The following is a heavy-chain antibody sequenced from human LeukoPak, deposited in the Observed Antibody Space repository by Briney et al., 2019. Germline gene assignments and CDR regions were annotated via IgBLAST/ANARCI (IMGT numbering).Heavy chain of an antibody. Sequence: PGGSLRLSCAASGFTFSSHGMHWVRQAPGKGLEWVAFIRHDGSNKYYADSVKGRFTISRDNSKNMLYLQMDTLRAEDTALYYCAKDPGASVSGFYMDVWGKGTTVIDSS. CDR1: GFTFSSHG. V-gene: IGHV3-30*02. D-gene: IGHD2-8*02. CDR2: IRHDGSNK. CDR3: AKDPGASVSGFYMDV. J-gene: IGHJ6*03.